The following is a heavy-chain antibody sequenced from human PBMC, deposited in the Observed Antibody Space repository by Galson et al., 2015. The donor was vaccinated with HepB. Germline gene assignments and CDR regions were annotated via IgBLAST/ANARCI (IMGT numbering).Heavy chain of an antibody. Sequence: GPEATQPGASLALSGKVAASSFTSSWIGGGRQMPVKGLVWMGIISSGYSDTRYSPSFQGHLTISADKSISTAYPQWSSLKASATATYYCARHQVEMATIADYWGQGTMVTVSS. CDR2: ISSGYSDT. CDR3: ARHQVEMATIADY. J-gene: IGHJ4*02. D-gene: IGHD5-24*01. V-gene: IGHV5-51*06. CDR1: ASSFTSSW.